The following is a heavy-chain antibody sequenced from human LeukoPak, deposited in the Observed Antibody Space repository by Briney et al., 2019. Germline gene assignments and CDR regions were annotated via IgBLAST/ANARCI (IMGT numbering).Heavy chain of an antibody. J-gene: IGHJ4*02. CDR1: GGSFSGYY. CDR2: ITHSGST. CDR3: ARDSLYNFWSGYYHTTYYFDY. D-gene: IGHD3-3*01. V-gene: IGHV4-34*01. Sequence: PSETLSLTCAVYGGSFSGYYWSWIRQPPGKWLEWIGEITHSGSTNYNPSLKSRVTISVDTSKNQFSLNLSSMTAADTAVYYCARDSLYNFWSGYYHTTYYFDYWGQGTLVTVSS.